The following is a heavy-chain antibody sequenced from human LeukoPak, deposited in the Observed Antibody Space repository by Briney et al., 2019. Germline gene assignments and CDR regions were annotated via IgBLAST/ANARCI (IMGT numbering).Heavy chain of an antibody. V-gene: IGHV4-4*09. CDR2: IYASGST. CDR3: ARHPDKKYYLYYMDV. J-gene: IGHJ6*03. CDR1: GNSMSSYY. Sequence: SETLSLTCTVSGNSMSSYYWSWVRQSPGKGLEWIGHIYASGSTNYNPSLKSRVTISEDTSKNQFSLKLSSVTAADTAVYYCARHPDKKYYLYYMDVWGKGTTVTVSS. D-gene: IGHD1-14*01.